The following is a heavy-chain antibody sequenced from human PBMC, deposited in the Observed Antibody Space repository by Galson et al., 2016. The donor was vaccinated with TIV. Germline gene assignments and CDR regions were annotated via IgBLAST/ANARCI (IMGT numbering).Heavy chain of an antibody. CDR3: VRGWRSNSFDL. Sequence: SLRLSCAASGFTYSTYSMDWVRQAPGKGPEWISFMFITASGTTIYYSDSVKGRSTISSDNAKNSLFLQMNSLRDEDTAIYYCVRGWRSNSFDLWGQGTMVTVSS. CDR1: GFTYSTYS. CDR2: MFITASGTTI. V-gene: IGHV3-48*02. D-gene: IGHD2-21*01. J-gene: IGHJ3*01.